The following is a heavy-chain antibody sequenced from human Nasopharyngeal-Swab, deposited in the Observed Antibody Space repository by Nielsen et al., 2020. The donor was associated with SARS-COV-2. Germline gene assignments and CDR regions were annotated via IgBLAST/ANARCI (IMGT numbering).Heavy chain of an antibody. CDR3: ARVGSWFGLYYFDY. V-gene: IGHV4-31*03. D-gene: IGHD3-10*01. CDR2: IYYSGST. J-gene: IGHJ4*02. Sequence: SETLSLTCTVSGGSISSGGYYWGWIRQHPGKGLEWIGYIYYSGSTYYNPSLKSRVTISVDTSKNQFSLKLSSVTAADTAVYYCARVGSWFGLYYFDYWGQGTLVTVSS. CDR1: GGSISSGGYY.